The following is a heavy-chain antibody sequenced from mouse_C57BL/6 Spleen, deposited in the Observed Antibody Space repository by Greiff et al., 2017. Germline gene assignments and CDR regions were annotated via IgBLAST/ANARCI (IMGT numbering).Heavy chain of an antibody. J-gene: IGHJ4*01. V-gene: IGHV1-72*01. D-gene: IGHD2-1*01. Sequence: QVQLQQPGAELVKPGASVKLSCKASGYTFTSYWMHWVKQRPGRGLEWIGSIDPNSGGTKYNEKFKSKATLTVDKPSSTAYMQLSSLTSEDSAVYYCARSGNYLSYYAMDDWGPGTSVTVSS. CDR2: IDPNSGGT. CDR3: ARSGNYLSYYAMDD. CDR1: GYTFTSYW.